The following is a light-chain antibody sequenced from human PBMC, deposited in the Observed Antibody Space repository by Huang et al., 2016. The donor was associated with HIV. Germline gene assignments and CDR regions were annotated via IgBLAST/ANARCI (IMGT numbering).Light chain of an antibody. CDR1: QTITNW. CDR2: KAS. CDR3: QQYSSWRT. V-gene: IGKV1-5*03. J-gene: IGKJ1*01. Sequence: DIQMTQSPSTLSASVGDRVTITCRDSQTITNWLAWYQQKPGNAPKLLFYKASTLETGVPSRFGGSGSRTEFTLTSNSMQPDDFATYYCQQYSSWRTFGQGTKVE.